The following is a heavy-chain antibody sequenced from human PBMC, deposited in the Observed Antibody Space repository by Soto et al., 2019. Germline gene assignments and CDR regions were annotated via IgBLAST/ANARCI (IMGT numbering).Heavy chain of an antibody. D-gene: IGHD2-2*01. CDR3: ARLVPAVYYYYYYGMDV. V-gene: IGHV1-18*01. J-gene: IGHJ6*02. CDR2: ISAYNGNT. Sequence: GASMKVSCKASGYTFTSYGISWVRQAPGQGLEWMGWISAYNGNTNYAQKLQGRVTMTTDTSTSTAYMELRSLRSDDTAVYYCARLVPAVYYYYYYGMDVWGQGTTVTVSS. CDR1: GYTFTSYG.